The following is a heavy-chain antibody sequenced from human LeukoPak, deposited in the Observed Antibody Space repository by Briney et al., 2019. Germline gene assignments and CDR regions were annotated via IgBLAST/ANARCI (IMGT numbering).Heavy chain of an antibody. J-gene: IGHJ4*02. CDR3: AKTPRAGKDYYFDY. CDR1: GFTLSNYA. D-gene: IGHD6-13*01. CDR2: ISGSGVST. V-gene: IGHV3-23*01. Sequence: GGSLRLSCAASGFTLSNYAMTWVRQAPGKRLEWVSAISGSGVSTYYADSVKGRFTISRDNSKNTLYLQMNSLRAEDTAVYYCAKTPRAGKDYYFDYWGQGALVTVSS.